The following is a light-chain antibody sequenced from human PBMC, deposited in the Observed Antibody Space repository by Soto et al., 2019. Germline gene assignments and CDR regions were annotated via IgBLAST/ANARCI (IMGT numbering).Light chain of an antibody. CDR1: LSVTSN. V-gene: IGKV3-15*01. J-gene: IGKJ4*01. Sequence: EIVMTQLPATLSVSPGEKVTHSCRASLSVTSNLAWYQQKPGQAPRLLIYGASTRATGTPVIFSGSGSGTEFTLTISSLQPEDFAVYYCQQYHDWPSFGGGTKVDIK. CDR3: QQYHDWPS. CDR2: GAS.